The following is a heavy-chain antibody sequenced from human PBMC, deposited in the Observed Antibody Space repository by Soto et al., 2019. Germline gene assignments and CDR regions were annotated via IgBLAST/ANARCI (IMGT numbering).Heavy chain of an antibody. J-gene: IGHJ5*02. V-gene: IGHV3-48*01. D-gene: IGHD5-12*01. CDR2: FSSSSRTI. CDR3: AREWDGDGYNSGWFDP. CDR1: GFTFSSYS. Sequence: EVQLVESGGGLVQPGGSLRLSCAASGFTFSSYSMNWVRQAPGKGLEWVSYFSSSSRTIYCADSVKGRFTITRDNAKNSLYLQMNSMRAEDTAVYYCAREWDGDGYNSGWFDPWGQGTLVTVSS.